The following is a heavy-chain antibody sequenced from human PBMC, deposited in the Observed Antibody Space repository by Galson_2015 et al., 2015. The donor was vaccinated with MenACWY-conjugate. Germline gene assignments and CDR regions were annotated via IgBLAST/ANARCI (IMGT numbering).Heavy chain of an antibody. V-gene: IGHV3-48*02. J-gene: IGHJ4*02. D-gene: IGHD3-10*01. CDR1: GFTFSTYS. CDR2: IGGDGSPV. Sequence: SLRLSCAASGFTFSTYSMNWVRQAPGRGLEWVSYIGGDGSPVFYGDSVKGRFTISRDNAKNSLYLQMNGLRDEDTALYYCASVPLDGSGSFPYLDHWGQGTLVTVSS. CDR3: ASVPLDGSGSFPYLDH.